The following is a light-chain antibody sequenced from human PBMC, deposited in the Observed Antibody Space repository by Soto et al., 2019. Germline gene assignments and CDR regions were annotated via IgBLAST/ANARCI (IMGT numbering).Light chain of an antibody. Sequence: QSALTQHASVSGSPGQSITISCTGTSSDVGGYNYVSWYQQHPGKAPKLMIYDVSSRPSGVSNRFSGSKSGNTASLTISGLQAEDEADYYCSSYTSSSTEVFGTGTKLTVL. V-gene: IGLV2-14*01. CDR1: SSDVGGYNY. J-gene: IGLJ1*01. CDR3: SSYTSSSTEV. CDR2: DVS.